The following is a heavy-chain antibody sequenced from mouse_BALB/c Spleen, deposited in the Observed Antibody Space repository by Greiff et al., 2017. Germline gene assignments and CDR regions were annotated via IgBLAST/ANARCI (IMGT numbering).Heavy chain of an antibody. CDR2: INPGSGGT. D-gene: IGHD3-3*01. CDR3: ARSRGTRYAMDY. CDR1: GYAFTNYL. J-gene: IGHJ4*01. V-gene: IGHV1-54*03. Sequence: QVQLQQSGAELVRPGTSVKVSCKASGYAFTNYLIEWVKQRPGQGLEWIGVINPGSGGTNYNEKFKGKATLTADKSSSTAYMQLSSLTSDDSAVYCCARSRGTRYAMDYWGQGTSVTVSS.